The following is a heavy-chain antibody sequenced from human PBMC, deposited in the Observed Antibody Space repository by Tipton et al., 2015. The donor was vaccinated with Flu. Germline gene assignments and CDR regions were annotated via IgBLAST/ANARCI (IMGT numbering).Heavy chain of an antibody. CDR2: IYYTGTT. Sequence: TLSLTCTVSGGSVTSSYWTWIRQPPGKGLEWIGHIYYTGTTHYSPSLKSRVTISRDASVNQFSLTLRSVTAADTAVYFCARDNAVFPGALYYWGLGTLVIVSS. V-gene: IGHV4-59*02. CDR1: GGSVTSSY. J-gene: IGHJ4*02. D-gene: IGHD4/OR15-4a*01. CDR3: ARDNAVFPGALYY.